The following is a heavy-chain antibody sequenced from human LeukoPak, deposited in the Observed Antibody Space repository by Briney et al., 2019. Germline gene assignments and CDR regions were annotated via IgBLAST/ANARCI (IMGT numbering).Heavy chain of an antibody. V-gene: IGHV4-59*01. CDR3: ARLLSSSRRRPFMDV. CDR1: GGSISSYY. CDR2: IYYSGST. Sequence: PSETLSLTCTVSGGSISSYYWSWIRQSPGKGLEWIGYIYYSGSTNYNPSLKSRVTISVDTSKNQFSLKLSSVTAADTAVYYCARLLSSSRRRPFMDVWGKGTTVTVSS. J-gene: IGHJ6*03. D-gene: IGHD6-13*01.